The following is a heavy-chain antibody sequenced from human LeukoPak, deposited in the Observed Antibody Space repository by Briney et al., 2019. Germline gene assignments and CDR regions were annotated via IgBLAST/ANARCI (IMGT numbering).Heavy chain of an antibody. Sequence: GGSLRLSCAASGFTFSSYTMNWVRQAPGKGLEGVSIISSGSSAIFSADALKGRFTISRDDAKNLLYLDMNSLRAEDTAVYYCARGHTAVTRHFDFWGQGTLVTVSS. CDR1: GFTFSSYT. D-gene: IGHD4-17*01. CDR2: ISSGSSAI. J-gene: IGHJ4*02. V-gene: IGHV3-21*01. CDR3: ARGHTAVTRHFDF.